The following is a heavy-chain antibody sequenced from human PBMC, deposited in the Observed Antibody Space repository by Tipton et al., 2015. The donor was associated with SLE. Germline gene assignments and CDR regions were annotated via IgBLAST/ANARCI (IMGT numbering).Heavy chain of an antibody. D-gene: IGHD2-2*02. CDR1: GFTFSSYW. CDR3: AKSGGIVVVPAAIDG. CDR2: IKEDGSEK. V-gene: IGHV3-7*01. Sequence: GSLRLSCAASGFTFSSYWMSWVRQAPGRGLEWVAKIKEDGSEKYYVDSVKGRFTMSRDNAKKSLYLQMNSLRAEDTAVYYCAKSGGIVVVPAAIDGWGQGTLVTVSS. J-gene: IGHJ4*02.